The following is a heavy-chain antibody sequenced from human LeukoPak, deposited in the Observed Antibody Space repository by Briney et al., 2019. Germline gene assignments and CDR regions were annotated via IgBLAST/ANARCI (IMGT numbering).Heavy chain of an antibody. J-gene: IGHJ3*02. CDR1: GGSISSYY. CDR2: IYYSGST. CDR3: ARDMAPETYDSSGYGYDAFDI. D-gene: IGHD3-22*01. Sequence: NSSETLSLTCTVSGGSISSYYWSWIRQPPGKGLEWIGYIYYSGSTNYNPSLKSRVTISVDTSKNQFSLKVSSVTAADTAVYYCARDMAPETYDSSGYGYDAFDIWGQGTMVTVSS. V-gene: IGHV4-59*12.